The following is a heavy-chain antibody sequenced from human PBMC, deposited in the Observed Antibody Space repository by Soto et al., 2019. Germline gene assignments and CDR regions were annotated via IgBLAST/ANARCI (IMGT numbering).Heavy chain of an antibody. CDR3: ARGGSSSPSVFFDY. CDR1: GGSISSGGYY. V-gene: IGHV4-31*03. Sequence: SETLSLTCTVSGGSISSGGYYWSWIRQHPGKGLEWIGYISYSGSSYYNPSLESRVTISLDTSKNQFSLKLNSVTAADTAVYYCARGGSSSPSVFFDYWGQGTLVTVSS. J-gene: IGHJ4*02. D-gene: IGHD6-6*01. CDR2: ISYSGSS.